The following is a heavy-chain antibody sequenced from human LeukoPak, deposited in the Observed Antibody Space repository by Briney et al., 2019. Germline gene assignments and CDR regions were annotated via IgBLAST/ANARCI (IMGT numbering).Heavy chain of an antibody. V-gene: IGHV3-69-1*01. CDR1: GFTFNIYG. J-gene: IGHJ6*03. Sequence: GGSLRLSCAASGFTFNIYGMSWVRQAPGKGLEWVSSVGGGNDIHYADSVKGRFTGFRDDAKSTVYLQMNSLRAEDTAVYYCARDAFNYYMDVWGKGTTVTVSS. CDR3: ARDAFNYYMDV. CDR2: VGGGNDI.